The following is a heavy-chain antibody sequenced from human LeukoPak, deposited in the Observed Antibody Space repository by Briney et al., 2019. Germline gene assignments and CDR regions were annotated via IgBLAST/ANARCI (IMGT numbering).Heavy chain of an antibody. J-gene: IGHJ5*02. D-gene: IGHD2-21*01. Sequence: SETLSLTCTVSGGSISNYYWNWIRQPPGQGLEWIGHIYYSGSTNYNPSLKSRVTISVDTSKNQFSLKLSSVTAADTAVYYCARGPRAIGIRANWFAPWGQGPLVTVPS. V-gene: IGHV4-59*12. CDR3: ARGPRAIGIRANWFAP. CDR1: GGSISNYY. CDR2: IYYSGST.